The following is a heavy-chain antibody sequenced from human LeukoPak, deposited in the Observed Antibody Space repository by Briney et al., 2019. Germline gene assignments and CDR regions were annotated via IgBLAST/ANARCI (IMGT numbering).Heavy chain of an antibody. CDR3: AKRDLNWGSWYFDL. Sequence: RGSLRLSCAASGFTFSSYAMSWVRQAPGKGLEWVSAISGSGGSTYYADSVKGRFTISRDNSKNTLYLQMNSLRAEDTAVYYCAKRDLNWGSWYFDLWGRGTLVTVSS. D-gene: IGHD7-27*01. CDR2: ISGSGGST. J-gene: IGHJ2*01. CDR1: GFTFSSYA. V-gene: IGHV3-23*01.